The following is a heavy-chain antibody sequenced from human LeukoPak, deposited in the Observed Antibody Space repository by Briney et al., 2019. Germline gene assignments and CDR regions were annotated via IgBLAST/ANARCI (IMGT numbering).Heavy chain of an antibody. Sequence: PGGSLRLSSAASEFTFSSYSMNWVRQAPGKGLEWVSYITNSGNSKSYADSVKGRFTISRDNTKSSLYLQMNGLRAEDTAVYYCARTRSSGYLTFDCWGQGILVTVSS. CDR3: ARTRSSGYLTFDC. J-gene: IGHJ4*02. CDR2: ITNSGNSK. D-gene: IGHD3-22*01. V-gene: IGHV3-48*01. CDR1: EFTFSSYS.